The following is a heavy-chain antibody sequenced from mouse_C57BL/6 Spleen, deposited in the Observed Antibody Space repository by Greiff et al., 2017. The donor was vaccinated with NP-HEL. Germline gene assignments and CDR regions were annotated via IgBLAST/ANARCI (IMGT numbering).Heavy chain of an antibody. J-gene: IGHJ1*03. CDR1: GFNIKDYY. CDR3: TTITTVVATRYFDV. Sequence: DVKLQESGAELVRPGASVKLSCTASGFNIKDYYMHWVKQRPEQGLEWIGRIDPEDGDTEYAPKFQGKATMTADTSSNTAYLQLSSLTSEDTAVYYCTTITTVVATRYFDVWGTGTTVTVSS. CDR2: IDPEDGDT. D-gene: IGHD1-1*01. V-gene: IGHV14-1*01.